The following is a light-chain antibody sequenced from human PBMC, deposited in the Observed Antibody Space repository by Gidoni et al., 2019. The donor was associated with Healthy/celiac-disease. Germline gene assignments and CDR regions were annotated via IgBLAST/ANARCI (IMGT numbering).Light chain of an antibody. CDR1: QCVSSN. V-gene: IGKV3-15*01. Sequence: EIVMTQSPATLSVSPGERATLSCRASQCVSSNLAWYQQKPGQAPRLLIYGASTRATGIPARFSGSGSGTEFTLTISSLQSEDFAVYYCQQYDSWPLTFGQGTRLEIK. CDR3: QQYDSWPLT. J-gene: IGKJ5*01. CDR2: GAS.